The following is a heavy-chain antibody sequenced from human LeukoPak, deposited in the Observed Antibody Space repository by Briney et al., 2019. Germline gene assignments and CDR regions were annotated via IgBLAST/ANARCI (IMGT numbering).Heavy chain of an antibody. Sequence: PSQTLSLTCAVSGGSISSYNWSWIWHPPAQGMDWNGHIYYSGSTNYNTSLTSRVTISVDTCKNQFYLKMCSVTASVTPVDHGARGKAAAVTFFDYWGQGTLVTVSS. D-gene: IGHD6-13*01. CDR1: GGSISSYN. CDR2: IYYSGST. J-gene: IGHJ4*02. CDR3: ARGKAAAVTFFDY. V-gene: IGHV4-59*01.